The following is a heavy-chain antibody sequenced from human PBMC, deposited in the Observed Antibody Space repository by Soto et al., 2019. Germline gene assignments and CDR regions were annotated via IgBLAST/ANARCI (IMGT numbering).Heavy chain of an antibody. Sequence: PSVKVSCKASGYTFTSYGISWVRQAPGQGLEWMGWISAYNGNTNYAQKLQGRVTMTTDTSTSTAYMELRSLRSDDTAVYYCVFVLVIEESWWFVSWGQGTLVNV. CDR1: GYTFTSYG. CDR3: VFVLVIEESWWFVS. V-gene: IGHV1-18*01. J-gene: IGHJ5*01. D-gene: IGHD3-9*01. CDR2: ISAYNGNT.